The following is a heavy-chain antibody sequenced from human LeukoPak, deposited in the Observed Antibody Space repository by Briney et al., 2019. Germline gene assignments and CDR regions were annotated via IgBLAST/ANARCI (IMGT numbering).Heavy chain of an antibody. J-gene: IGHJ3*02. CDR2: IIPIFGTA. Sequence: GASVKVSCKASGGTFSSYAISWVRQAPGQGLEWMGGIIPIFGTANYAQKFQGRVTITTDEFTSTAYMELSSLRSEDTAVYYCARYDSSGYDAFDIWGQGTMVTVSS. CDR3: ARYDSSGYDAFDI. CDR1: GGTFSSYA. D-gene: IGHD3-22*01. V-gene: IGHV1-69*05.